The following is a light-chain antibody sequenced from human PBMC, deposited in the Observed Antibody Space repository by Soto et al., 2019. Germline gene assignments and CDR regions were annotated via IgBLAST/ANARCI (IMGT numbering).Light chain of an antibody. CDR3: QQRSSWPLT. Sequence: VLTQSPTTLSLSPGERATLSCRASQSVSSYFAWYQQKPGQAPRLLIYDSSNRATGIPARFSGSGSGTDFTLTVSSLEPEDFAVYYCQQRSSWPLTFGQGTKVDI. V-gene: IGKV3-11*01. CDR1: QSVSSY. CDR2: DSS. J-gene: IGKJ1*01.